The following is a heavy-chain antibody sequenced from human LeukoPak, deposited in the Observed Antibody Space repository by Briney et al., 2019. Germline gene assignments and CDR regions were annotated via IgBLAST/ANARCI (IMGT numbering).Heavy chain of an antibody. V-gene: IGHV3-21*01. CDR3: ARVQYSSSHFNFDY. D-gene: IGHD6-13*01. Sequence: PGGSLRLSCAASGFTFSSYSTNWVRQAPGKGLEWVSSISSSRSYIYYADSVKGRFTISRDNAKNSLYLQMNSLRAEDTAVYYCARVQYSSSHFNFDYWGQGTLVTVSS. CDR1: GFTFSSYS. CDR2: ISSSRSYI. J-gene: IGHJ4*02.